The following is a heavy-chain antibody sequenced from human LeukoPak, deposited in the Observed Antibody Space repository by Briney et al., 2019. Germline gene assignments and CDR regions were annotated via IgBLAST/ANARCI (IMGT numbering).Heavy chain of an antibody. J-gene: IGHJ3*02. V-gene: IGHV4-34*01. CDR2: INHSGST. CDR3: ARGISSSWPDAFDI. CDR1: GGSISSHY. D-gene: IGHD6-13*01. Sequence: PSETLSLTCTVSGGSISSHYWSWIRQPPGKGLEWIGEINHSGSTNYNPSLKSRVTMSVDTSKNQFSLKLSSVTAADTAVYYCARGISSSWPDAFDIWGQGTMVTVSS.